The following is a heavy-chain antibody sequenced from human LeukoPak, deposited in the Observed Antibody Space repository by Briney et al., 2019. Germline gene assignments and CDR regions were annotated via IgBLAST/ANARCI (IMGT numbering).Heavy chain of an antibody. CDR2: ITSDGSST. J-gene: IGHJ6*02. CDR1: GFTFSSYW. V-gene: IGHV3-74*01. CDR3: AKDGRLGRVSLYYYYGMDV. Sequence: GGSLRLSCAASGFTFSSYWMHWVRHAPGKGLVWVSRITSDGSSTSYADSVKGRFTISRDNSKNTLYLQMNSLRAEDTAVYYCAKDGRLGRVSLYYYYGMDVWGQGTTVTVSS. D-gene: IGHD6-19*01.